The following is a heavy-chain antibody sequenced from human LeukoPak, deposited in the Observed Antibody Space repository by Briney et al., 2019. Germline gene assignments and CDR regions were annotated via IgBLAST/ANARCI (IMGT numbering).Heavy chain of an antibody. CDR2: ITTNTENP. J-gene: IGHJ5*02. D-gene: IGHD2-2*01. CDR1: GYTFTSYA. Sequence: ASVKVSCKASGYTFTSYAMNWVRQAPGQGLECMGWITTNTENPTYAQGFTGRFVFSLDTSVSPAYLQISSLKAEDTAVYYCARDRKGRIVVVPAAQPSYNWFDPWGQGTLVTVSS. CDR3: ARDRKGRIVVVPAAQPSYNWFDP. V-gene: IGHV7-4-1*02.